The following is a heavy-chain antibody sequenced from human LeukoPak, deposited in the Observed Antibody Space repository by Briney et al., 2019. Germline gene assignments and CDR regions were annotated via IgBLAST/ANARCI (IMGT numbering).Heavy chain of an antibody. CDR3: AREGSSGSYTYFDY. D-gene: IGHD1-26*01. Sequence: PSETLSLTCTVSGGSISSYYWTWIRQPAGKGLEWIGRIYTSGSTNYNPSLKSRVTMSVDTSKNHFSLKLSSVTAADTGVYYCAREGSSGSYTYFDYWGQGTLVTVSS. J-gene: IGHJ4*02. CDR1: GGSISSYY. V-gene: IGHV4-4*07. CDR2: IYTSGST.